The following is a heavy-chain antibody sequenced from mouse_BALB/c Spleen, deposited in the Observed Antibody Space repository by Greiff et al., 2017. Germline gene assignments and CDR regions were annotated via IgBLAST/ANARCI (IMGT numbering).Heavy chain of an antibody. CDR2: ILPGSGST. J-gene: IGHJ4*01. V-gene: IGHV1-9*01. CDR1: GYTFSSYW. Sequence: QVQLKQSGAELMKPGASVKISCKATGYTFSSYWIEWVKQRPGHGLEWIGEILPGSGSTNYNEKFKGKATFTADTSSNTAYMQLSSLTSEDSAVYYCASLRPNYYAMDYWGQGTSVTVSS. CDR3: ASLRPNYYAMDY. D-gene: IGHD1-2*01.